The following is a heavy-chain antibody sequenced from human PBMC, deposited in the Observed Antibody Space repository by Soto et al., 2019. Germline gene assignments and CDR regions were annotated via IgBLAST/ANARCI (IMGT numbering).Heavy chain of an antibody. CDR2: IFPHDSDT. CDR1: GFDFTDYW. D-gene: IGHD1-26*01. Sequence: GESLKISCRASGFDFTDYWIAWVRQVSGKGLEWMGIIFPHDSDTRYNPSFQGQVSISADKSVSIAYLQWSSLQASDTGTYYCARQGTISNSRNWLDPWGQGTLVTVSS. V-gene: IGHV5-51*01. CDR3: ARQGTISNSRNWLDP. J-gene: IGHJ5*02.